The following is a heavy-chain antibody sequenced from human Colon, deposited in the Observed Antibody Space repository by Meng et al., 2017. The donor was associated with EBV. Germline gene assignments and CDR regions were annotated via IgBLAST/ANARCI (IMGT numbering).Heavy chain of an antibody. CDR2: INHSGST. CDR3: ARRTTVNLRSFDS. CDR1: GGSFSGYY. D-gene: IGHD4-17*01. V-gene: IGHV4-34*01. Sequence: QVQIQQGGAGLLKPSETLSLTCAVSGGSFSGYYGSWIRQAPGKGLEWIGEINHSGSTKFNPSLESRVSISVDTSENQVSLKLTSVTAADTAVYYCARRTTVNLRSFDSWGQGTLVTVSS. J-gene: IGHJ4*02.